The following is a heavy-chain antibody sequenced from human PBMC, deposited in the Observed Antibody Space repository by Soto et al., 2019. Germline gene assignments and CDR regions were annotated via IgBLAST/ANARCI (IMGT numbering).Heavy chain of an antibody. CDR2: IYYSGST. J-gene: IGHJ4*02. Sequence: SETLSLTCSVSGGSISSSPYYWGWIRQPPGKGLEWLGTIYYSGSTYYNPSLKSRVTISVDTSKNQFSLKLSSVTAADTAVYYCARGYCSGGSCYRYWGQGSQVTVSS. D-gene: IGHD2-15*01. CDR3: ARGYCSGGSCYRY. CDR1: GGSISSSPYY. V-gene: IGHV4-39*01.